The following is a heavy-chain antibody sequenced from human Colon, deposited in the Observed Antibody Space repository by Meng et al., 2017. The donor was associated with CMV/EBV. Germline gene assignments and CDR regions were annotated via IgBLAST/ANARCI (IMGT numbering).Heavy chain of an antibody. J-gene: IGHJ4*02. Sequence: VGVDYMAGVRQAPGKGLEWVSIIYNADNTFYADSVRGRFTISRDNSRNTLFLQLNSLTHGDTAVYYCVTKRAKYCSTGPCPGYFDNWGQGTLVTVSS. V-gene: IGHV3-53*01. CDR2: IYNADNT. D-gene: IGHD2-2*01. CDR1: VGVDY. CDR3: VTKRAKYCSTGPCPGYFDN.